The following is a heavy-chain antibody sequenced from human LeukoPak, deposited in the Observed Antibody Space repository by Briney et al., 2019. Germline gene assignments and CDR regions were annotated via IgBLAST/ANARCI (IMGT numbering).Heavy chain of an antibody. J-gene: IGHJ5*02. CDR3: ARDHFVVDHWFDP. V-gene: IGHV1-18*01. D-gene: IGHD2-21*01. CDR2: ISGYNGNT. CDR1: GYTFTSYG. Sequence: RASVKVSCKASGYTFTSYGISWVRQAPGQGLEWMGWISGYNGNTNYAQKLQGRVTMTTDTSTSTAYMELSSLKSEDTAVYYCARDHFVVDHWFDPWGQGTLVTVSS.